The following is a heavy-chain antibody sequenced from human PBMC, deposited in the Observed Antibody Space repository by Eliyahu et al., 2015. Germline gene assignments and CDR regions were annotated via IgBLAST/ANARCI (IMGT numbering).Heavy chain of an antibody. J-gene: IGHJ4*02. Sequence: QVQLVQSGAEVKKPGASVKVSCXXSGYTFTGYYMHWXRXAPGQGLEWMGRINPNSGGTNYAQKFQGRVTMTRDTSISTAYMELSRLRSDDTAVYYCAPVVAATLSFDYWGQGTLVTVSS. D-gene: IGHD2-15*01. CDR1: GYTFTGYY. CDR3: APVVAATLSFDY. CDR2: INPNSGGT. V-gene: IGHV1-2*06.